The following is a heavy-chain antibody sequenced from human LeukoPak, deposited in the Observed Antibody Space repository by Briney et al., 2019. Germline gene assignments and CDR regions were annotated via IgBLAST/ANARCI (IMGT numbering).Heavy chain of an antibody. J-gene: IGHJ3*02. CDR3: ARDGLDSSGPVAFDI. V-gene: IGHV3-66*01. CDR1: EFSIRSNY. CDR2: IHIDGGT. Sequence: GGSLRLSCVASEFSIRSNYMSWVRQAPGKGLEWVSIIHIDGGTHYADSATSSFTISRDNSKNTLYLQINSLKSEHTAVYYCARDGLDSSGPVAFDIWSQGTMVTVSS. D-gene: IGHD3-22*01.